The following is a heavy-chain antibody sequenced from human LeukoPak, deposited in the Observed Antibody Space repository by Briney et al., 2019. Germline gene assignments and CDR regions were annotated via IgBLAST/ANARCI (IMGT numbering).Heavy chain of an antibody. V-gene: IGHV3-23*01. CDR1: GFIFINYA. CDR3: ARGHNSGSYYYMDV. J-gene: IGHJ6*03. CDR2: FTGGAGGA. Sequence: PGGSLRLSCEAAGFIFINYAMTWVRQVPGKGPEWVSGFTGGAGGAYYADSVRGRFTISRDNSMNTVSLHMNSLRAEDTATYYCARGHNSGSYYYMDVWGKGTTVTVSS. D-gene: IGHD6-19*01.